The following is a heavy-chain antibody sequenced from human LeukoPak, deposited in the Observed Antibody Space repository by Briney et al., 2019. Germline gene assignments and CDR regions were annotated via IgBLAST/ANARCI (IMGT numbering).Heavy chain of an antibody. CDR2: IYSGGST. V-gene: IGHV3-53*01. D-gene: IGHD3-22*01. CDR1: GFTVSSNY. CDR3: ARIYDSSGSDAFDI. J-gene: IGHJ3*02. Sequence: QPGGSLRLSCAASGFTVSSNYMSWVRQAPGKGLEWVSVIYSGGSTYYADSVKGRFTISRDNSKNTLYLQMNSLRAEDTAVYYCARIYDSSGSDAFDIWGQGTMVTVSS.